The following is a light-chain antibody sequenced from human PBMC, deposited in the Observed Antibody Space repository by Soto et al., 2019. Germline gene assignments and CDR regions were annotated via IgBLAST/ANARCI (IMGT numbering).Light chain of an antibody. CDR2: GAS. CDR1: QSVSSN. CDR3: QQYNHWPPIT. V-gene: IGKV3-15*01. Sequence: ILFTHSPATLSFSLGEIATVACRASQSVSSNLAWYQQKPGQGPRLLIFGASTRATNIPARFSGSGSGTEFTLTISSLQSEDSAIYYCQQYNHWPPITFGPGTRLEIK. J-gene: IGKJ5*01.